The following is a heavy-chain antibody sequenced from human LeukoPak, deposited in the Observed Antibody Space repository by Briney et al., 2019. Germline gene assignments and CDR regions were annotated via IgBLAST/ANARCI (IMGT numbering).Heavy chain of an antibody. CDR1: GFTFSSYA. CDR3: AKSSGAARFRDFDY. Sequence: GGSLRLSCAASGFTFSSYAMSWVRQAPGRGLEWVSAISGSGGSTYYADSVKGRFTISRDNSKNTLYLQMNSLRAEDTAVYYCAKSSGAARFRDFDYWGQGTLVTVSS. D-gene: IGHD6-6*01. V-gene: IGHV3-23*01. CDR2: ISGSGGST. J-gene: IGHJ4*02.